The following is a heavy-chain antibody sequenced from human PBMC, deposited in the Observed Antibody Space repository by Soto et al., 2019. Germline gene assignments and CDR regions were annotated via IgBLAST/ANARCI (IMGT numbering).Heavy chain of an antibody. CDR3: AKDQLAVAGLNWFDP. D-gene: IGHD6-19*01. CDR2: ISGSGGST. J-gene: IGHJ5*02. Sequence: GGSLRLSCAASGFTFSGYAMSWVRQAPGKGLEWVSVISGSGGSTYYADSVKGRFTISRDNSKNTLYLQMNSLRAEDTAVYYCAKDQLAVAGLNWFDPWGQGTLVTVSS. CDR1: GFTFSGYA. V-gene: IGHV3-23*01.